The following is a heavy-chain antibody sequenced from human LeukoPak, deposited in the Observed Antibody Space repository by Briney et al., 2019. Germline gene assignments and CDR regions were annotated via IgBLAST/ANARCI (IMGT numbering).Heavy chain of an antibody. CDR1: GFTVSSNY. J-gene: IGHJ4*02. CDR2: IYSGGST. D-gene: IGHD2-15*01. CDR3: AKDQDSHYFDY. V-gene: IGHV3-66*01. Sequence: GGSLRLSCAASGFTVSSNYMSWVRQAPGKGLEWVSVIYSGGSTYYADSVKGRFTISRDNSKNTLYLQMNSLRAEDTAVYYCAKDQDSHYFDYWGQGTLVTVSS.